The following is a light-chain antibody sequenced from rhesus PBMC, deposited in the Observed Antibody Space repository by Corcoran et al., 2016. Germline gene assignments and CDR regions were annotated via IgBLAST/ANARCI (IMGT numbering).Light chain of an antibody. CDR1: QGMNKE. J-gene: IGKJ4*01. Sequence: DIQMTQSPSSLSASVGDRVTVTCRASQGMNKELSWYQQKPGKAPTLLIYAASSLQTGVSSRFSGSGSGTYYTLSSSSLQPEDVATYYCLQDYTPPLTFGGGTKVEIK. V-gene: IGKV1-94*01. CDR2: AAS. CDR3: LQDYTPPLT.